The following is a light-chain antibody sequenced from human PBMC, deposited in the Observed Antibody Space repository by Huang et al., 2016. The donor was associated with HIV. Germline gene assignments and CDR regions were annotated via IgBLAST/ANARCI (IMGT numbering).Light chain of an antibody. Sequence: EIVLTQSPGTLSFSPGDKSTLSCRASQSVSGSYLAWYQQKPGQAPRLLIYCASSRATGIPDRFRGSWSGTDFTLTISRLEPEDFAVYYCQQYGSSPTTFGGGTKVEIK. CDR2: CAS. CDR3: QQYGSSPTT. CDR1: QSVSGSY. J-gene: IGKJ4*01. V-gene: IGKV3-20*01.